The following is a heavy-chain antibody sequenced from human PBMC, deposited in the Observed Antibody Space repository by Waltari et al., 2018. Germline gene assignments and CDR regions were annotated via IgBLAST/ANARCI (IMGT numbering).Heavy chain of an antibody. CDR1: GGACSGYF. CDR2: INHRGYT. D-gene: IGHD6-13*01. CDR3: AREGRAAAGTDY. Sequence: QVHLQQWGAGLLKPSETLSLTCAVAGGACSGYFWCWFRQPPGKGLEWLGEINHRGYTNYNPSLKSRVTISVDTSKNQFSLKLSSVTAADTAVYYCAREGRAAAGTDYWSQGTLVTVSS. J-gene: IGHJ4*02. V-gene: IGHV4-34*02.